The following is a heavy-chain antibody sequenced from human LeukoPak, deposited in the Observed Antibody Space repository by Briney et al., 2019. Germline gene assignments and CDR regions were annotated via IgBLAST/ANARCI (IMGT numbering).Heavy chain of an antibody. CDR3: ASGQLGRDY. CDR2: INSDGSTT. D-gene: IGHD6-6*01. Sequence: SGGSLRLSCAASGFTFSSYWMHWVRQAPGKGLVWVSRINSDGSTTNYADSVKGRFTISRDNAKNSLYLQMNSLRAEDTAVYYCASGQLGRDYWGQGTLVTVSS. CDR1: GFTFSSYW. J-gene: IGHJ4*02. V-gene: IGHV3-74*01.